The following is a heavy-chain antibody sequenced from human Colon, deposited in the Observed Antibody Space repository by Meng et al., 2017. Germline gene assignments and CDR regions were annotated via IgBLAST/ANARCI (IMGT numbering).Heavy chain of an antibody. CDR3: ARYFYDSRGVTWFDP. D-gene: IGHD3-22*01. CDR2: FYFSGNT. Sequence: QVPRPEAGPGLVKPSQTLSLTCTFSGGSISSGDYYWSWSRQHPGKGLEWIGYFYFSGNTYYNPSLKSRVSISVDTSKNRFSLNLSSVTAADTAVYYCARYFYDSRGVTWFDPWGQGTLVTVSS. J-gene: IGHJ5*02. CDR1: GGSISSGDYY. V-gene: IGHV4-31*03.